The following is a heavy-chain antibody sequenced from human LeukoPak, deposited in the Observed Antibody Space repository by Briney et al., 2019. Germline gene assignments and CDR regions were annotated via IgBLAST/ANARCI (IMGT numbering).Heavy chain of an antibody. J-gene: IGHJ4*02. Sequence: GGSLRLSCAASGFTFSSYGMHWVRQAPGKGLEWVAVISYDGSNKYYADSVKGRFTISRDNSKNTLYLQMNSLRAEDTAVYYCAKVVDDCSSTSCYCFDYWGQGTLVTVSS. V-gene: IGHV3-30*18. D-gene: IGHD2-2*01. CDR3: AKVVDDCSSTSCYCFDY. CDR1: GFTFSSYG. CDR2: ISYDGSNK.